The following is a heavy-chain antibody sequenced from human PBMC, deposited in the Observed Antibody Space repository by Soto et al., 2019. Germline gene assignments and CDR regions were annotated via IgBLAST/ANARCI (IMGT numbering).Heavy chain of an antibody. J-gene: IGHJ3*02. CDR1: GFTFSSYA. V-gene: IGHV3-30-3*01. D-gene: IGHD3-22*01. CDR3: ARDAYYDSSGPWGDAFDI. CDR2: ISYDGSNK. Sequence: QVQLVESGGGVVQPGRSLRLSCAASGFTFSSYAMHWVRQAPGKGLEWVAVISYDGSNKYYADSVKGRFTISRDKSKNTLYLQMNSLRAEDTAVYYCARDAYYDSSGPWGDAFDIWGQGTMVTVSS.